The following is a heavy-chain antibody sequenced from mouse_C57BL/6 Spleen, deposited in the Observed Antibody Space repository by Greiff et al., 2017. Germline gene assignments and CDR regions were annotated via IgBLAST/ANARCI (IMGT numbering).Heavy chain of an antibody. CDR1: GYTFTSYT. J-gene: IGHJ3*01. V-gene: IGHV1-4*01. CDR3: APDPWFAY. CDR2: INPSSGYT. Sequence: QVQLQQSGAELARPGASVKMSCKASGYTFTSYTMHWVKQRPGQGLEWIGYINPSSGYTKYNQKFKDKATLTADKSSSTAYMQLSSLTSDDSAVYYGAPDPWFAYWGQGTLVTVSA.